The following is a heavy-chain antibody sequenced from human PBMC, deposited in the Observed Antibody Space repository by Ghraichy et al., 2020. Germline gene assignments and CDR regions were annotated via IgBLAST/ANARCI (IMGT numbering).Heavy chain of an antibody. J-gene: IGHJ2*01. V-gene: IGHV1-69*04. Sequence: SVKVSCTASGGASSRDTFSWVRQAPGQGLEWLGRIIPILGIPTYAQKFQGRVTITADTSTNTAYLELSSLRSDDTAVYFCARDRITLVRGVKKDPGYWYFDLWGRGTLLTVSS. CDR3: ARDRITLVRGVKKDPGYWYFDL. CDR1: GGASSRDT. CDR2: IIPILGIP. D-gene: IGHD3-10*01.